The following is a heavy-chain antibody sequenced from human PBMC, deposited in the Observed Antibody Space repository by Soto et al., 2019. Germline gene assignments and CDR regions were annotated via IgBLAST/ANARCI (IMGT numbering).Heavy chain of an antibody. D-gene: IGHD2-15*01. Sequence: PSETLSLTCTVSGGSISSYYWSWIRQPPGKGLEWIGYIYYSGSTNYNPSLKSRVTISVDTSKDQFSLKLSSVTAADTAVYYCARRYGGNLDYWGQGTLVTVSS. V-gene: IGHV4-59*08. J-gene: IGHJ4*02. CDR2: IYYSGST. CDR3: ARRYGGNLDY. CDR1: GGSISSYY.